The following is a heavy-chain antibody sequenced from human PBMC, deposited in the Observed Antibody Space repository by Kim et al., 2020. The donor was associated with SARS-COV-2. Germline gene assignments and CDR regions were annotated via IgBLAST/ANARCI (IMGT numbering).Heavy chain of an antibody. CDR1: GFTFSSYS. V-gene: IGHV3-21*01. J-gene: IGHJ4*02. D-gene: IGHD3-22*01. CDR2: ISSSSSYI. Sequence: GGSLRLSCAASGFTFSSYSMNWVRQAPGKGLEWVSSISSSSSYIYYADSVKGRFTISRDNAKNSLYLQMNSPRAEDTAVYYCARDRYYYDSSGYYDFDYWGQGTLVTVSS. CDR3: ARDRYYYDSSGYYDFDY.